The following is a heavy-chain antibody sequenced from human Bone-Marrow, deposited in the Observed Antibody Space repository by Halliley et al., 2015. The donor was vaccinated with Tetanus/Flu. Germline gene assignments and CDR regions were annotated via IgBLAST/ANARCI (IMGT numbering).Heavy chain of an antibody. Sequence: SRIDSDGSSTRSADSVKGRFTISRDNAKNTLYLQMNSLRAEDTAVYYCAIPPCVEGYCYFDYWGQGTLVTVSS. CDR2: IDSDGSST. D-gene: IGHD5-18*01. J-gene: IGHJ4*02. V-gene: IGHV3-74*01. CDR3: AIPPCVEGYCYFDY.